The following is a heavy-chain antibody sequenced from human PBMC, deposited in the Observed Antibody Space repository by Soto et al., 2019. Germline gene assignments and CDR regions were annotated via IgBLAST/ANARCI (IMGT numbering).Heavy chain of an antibody. CDR2: INHSGST. CDR1: GGSFSGYY. CDR3: ARGRVYCSGGSCYSGGKIDY. Sequence: QVQLQQWGAGLLKPSETLSLTCAVYGGSFSGYYWSWIRQPPGKGLEWIGEINHSGSTNYNPSLKSRVPISVDTSKNQFSLKLSSVTAADTAVYYCARGRVYCSGGSCYSGGKIDYWGQGTLVTVSS. V-gene: IGHV4-34*01. J-gene: IGHJ4*02. D-gene: IGHD2-15*01.